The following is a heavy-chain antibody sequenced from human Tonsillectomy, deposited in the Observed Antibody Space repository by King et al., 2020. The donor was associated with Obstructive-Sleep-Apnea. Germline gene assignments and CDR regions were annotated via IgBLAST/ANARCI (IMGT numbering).Heavy chain of an antibody. CDR3: AKGGALYHLLWDFDY. Sequence: VQLVESGGGFVQPGRSLRLSCAASGFTFDDYAMHWVRQAPGKGLEWVSGISWNSGSLVYADSVNGRFTIARDNAKKSLCLQMNSLRAEDTAFYYCAKGGALYHLLWDFDYWGQGTLVTVSS. V-gene: IGHV3-9*01. CDR2: ISWNSGSL. D-gene: IGHD2-2*01. CDR1: GFTFDDYA. J-gene: IGHJ4*02.